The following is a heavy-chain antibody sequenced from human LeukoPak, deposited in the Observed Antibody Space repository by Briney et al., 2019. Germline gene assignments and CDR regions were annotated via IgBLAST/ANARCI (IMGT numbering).Heavy chain of an antibody. D-gene: IGHD1-26*01. CDR2: ISSSSSYI. V-gene: IGHV3-21*04. J-gene: IGHJ3*02. Sequence: GGSLRLSCAASGFTLSNYNIHWVRQAPGKGLEWVSSISSSSSYIYYADSVKGRFTISRDNAKNSLYLQMNSLRAEDMALYYCAKEASGILFDAFDIWGQGTMVTVSS. CDR3: AKEASGILFDAFDI. CDR1: GFTLSNYN.